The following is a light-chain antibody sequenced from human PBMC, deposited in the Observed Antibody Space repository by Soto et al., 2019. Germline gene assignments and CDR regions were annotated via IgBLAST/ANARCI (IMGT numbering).Light chain of an antibody. V-gene: IGKV1-9*01. J-gene: IGKJ5*01. CDR2: AAS. Sequence: DIQLTQSPSFLSPSIGESVTITCRASQVISTSLAWYQVKPGKAPKLLIYAASTLESGVPSRFSATVSGTYCSLTLTSLQPDQFATYDCQQLFDAPTTFGQETRREI. CDR3: QQLFDAPTT. CDR1: QVISTS.